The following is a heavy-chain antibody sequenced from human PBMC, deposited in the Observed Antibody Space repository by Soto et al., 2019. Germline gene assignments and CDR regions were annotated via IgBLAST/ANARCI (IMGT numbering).Heavy chain of an antibody. CDR1: GFTFSSYA. D-gene: IGHD2-2*02. CDR3: ANLLPPYVVPAAIDY. Sequence: EVQLLESGGGLVQPGGSLRLSCAASGFTFSSYAMSWVRQAPGKGLEWVSAISGSGGSTYYADSVKGRFTISRDNSKNSLYLQMNSLRAADTAVYYCANLLPPYVVPAAIDYWGQGTLVTVSS. J-gene: IGHJ4*02. CDR2: ISGSGGST. V-gene: IGHV3-23*01.